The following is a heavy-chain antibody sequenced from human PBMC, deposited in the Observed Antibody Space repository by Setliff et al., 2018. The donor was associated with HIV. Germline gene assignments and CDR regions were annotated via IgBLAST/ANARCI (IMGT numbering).Heavy chain of an antibody. CDR1: GYTFNNYG. D-gene: IGHD5-12*01. Sequence: ASVKVSCKASGYTFNNYGISWVRQAPGQGLEWMGWINTHSGYTNYAQNVQGRVTVTMDTSTSTAYMELRGLKSDDTAVYYCARGKTWLRFLDYWGQGTLVTVS. V-gene: IGHV1-18*01. CDR3: ARGKTWLRFLDY. J-gene: IGHJ4*02. CDR2: INTHSGYT.